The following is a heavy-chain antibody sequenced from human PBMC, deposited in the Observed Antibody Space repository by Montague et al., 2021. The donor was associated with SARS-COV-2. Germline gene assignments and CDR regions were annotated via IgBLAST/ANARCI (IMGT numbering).Heavy chain of an antibody. J-gene: IGHJ6*02. Sequence: SETLSLTCAVSGGSISSSNWWSWVRQPPGKGLEWIGEIYHSGSTNYNPSLKSLVTISVDKSKNQFSLKLSSVTAADTAVYYCARLCSSTSCYNPLNYYYYGMDVWGQGTTVTVSS. CDR1: GGSISSSNW. V-gene: IGHV4-4*02. CDR3: ARLCSSTSCYNPLNYYYYGMDV. CDR2: IYHSGST. D-gene: IGHD2-2*02.